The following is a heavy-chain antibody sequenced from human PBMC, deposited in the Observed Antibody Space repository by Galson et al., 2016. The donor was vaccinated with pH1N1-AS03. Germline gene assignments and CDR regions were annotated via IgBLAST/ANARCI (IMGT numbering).Heavy chain of an antibody. D-gene: IGHD1-26*01. CDR1: GFTLSHYG. CDR3: ARESRGVGAIEVGFDP. J-gene: IGHJ5*02. CDR2: VSYEGSNK. V-gene: IGHV3-30*01. Sequence: SLRLSCAASGFTLSHYGMHWVRQAPGKGLECVAAVSYEGSNKYYGDSVKGRFTISRDNSKNTLFLQVNGLRPEDTGVYYCARESRGVGAIEVGFDPWGQGTLVTVSS.